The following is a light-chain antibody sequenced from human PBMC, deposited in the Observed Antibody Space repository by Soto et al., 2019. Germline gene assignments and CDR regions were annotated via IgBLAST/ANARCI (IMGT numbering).Light chain of an antibody. J-gene: IGKJ1*01. V-gene: IGKV1-16*01. CDR3: QQYNSL. Sequence: DIQMTQSPSSLSASVGDRVTITCQASQGISDSLNWYQQKPGKAPKLLIYAASSLQSGVPSRFSGSGSGAEFTLTISSLQPDDFATYYCQQYNSLFGQGTKVDIK. CDR2: AAS. CDR1: QGISDS.